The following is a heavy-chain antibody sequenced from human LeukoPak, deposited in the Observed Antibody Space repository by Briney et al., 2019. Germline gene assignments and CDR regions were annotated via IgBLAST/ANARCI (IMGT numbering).Heavy chain of an antibody. J-gene: IGHJ6*02. Sequence: PGGSLRLSCAASGFTFSSYGMHWARQAPGKGLEWVAFIRYDGSNKYYADSVKGRFTISRDNAKNSLYLQMNSLRAEDTAVYYCARDPLWAGGSSYYYYGMDVWGQGTTVTVSS. V-gene: IGHV3-30*02. CDR3: ARDPLWAGGSSYYYYGMDV. CDR1: GFTFSSYG. CDR2: IRYDGSNK. D-gene: IGHD1-26*01.